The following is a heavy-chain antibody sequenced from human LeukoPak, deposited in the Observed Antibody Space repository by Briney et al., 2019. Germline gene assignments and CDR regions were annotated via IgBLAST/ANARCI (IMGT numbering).Heavy chain of an antibody. J-gene: IGHJ4*02. Sequence: PGGSLRLSCAASGFTFSSYSMNWVRQAPGKGLEWVSYISSSSSSIYYADSVKDRFTISRDNAKNSLYLQMNSLRAEDTAVYDYARNSGNYVGYWGQGNLGNVSS. CDR2: ISSSSSSI. CDR3: ARNSGNYVGY. V-gene: IGHV3-48*01. D-gene: IGHD1-26*01. CDR1: GFTFSSYS.